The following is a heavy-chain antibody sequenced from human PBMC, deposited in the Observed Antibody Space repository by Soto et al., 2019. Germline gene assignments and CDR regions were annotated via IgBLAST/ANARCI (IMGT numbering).Heavy chain of an antibody. Sequence: PSETLSLTCAVYGGSSGTFSWSWIRQPPGKGLEWIGDINHGGSTNYNPSLKSRVTISIDTSKNQFSLKLTSVTAADTAVYYCARWGVGAARPSSLWSGPVTYYYGMDVWGRGTTVTVSS. CDR3: ARWGVGAARPSSLWSGPVTYYYGMDV. V-gene: IGHV4-34*01. CDR2: INHGGST. J-gene: IGHJ6*01. CDR1: GGSSGTFS. D-gene: IGHD6-6*01.